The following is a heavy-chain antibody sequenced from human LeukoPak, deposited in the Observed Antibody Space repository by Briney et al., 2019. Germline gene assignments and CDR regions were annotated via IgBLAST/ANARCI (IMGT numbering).Heavy chain of an antibody. CDR1: GFTFSNAW. CDR3: TTKCYGSGSYSSEAFDV. J-gene: IGHJ3*01. Sequence: GGSLRLSCAASGFTFSNAWMNWVRQAPGKGLEWVGRIKSKTDGGTVDYTTPVKDRFTISRDDSKNTLYLQMNSLKTEDTAVYYCTTKCYGSGSYSSEAFDVWGQGTMVTVSS. D-gene: IGHD3-10*01. V-gene: IGHV3-15*01. CDR2: IKSKTDGGTV.